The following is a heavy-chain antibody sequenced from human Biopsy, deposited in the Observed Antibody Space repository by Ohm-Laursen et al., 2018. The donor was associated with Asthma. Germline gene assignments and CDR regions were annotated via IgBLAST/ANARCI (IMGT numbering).Heavy chain of an antibody. CDR1: GFTFSSYG. V-gene: IGHV3-30*03. Sequence: SLRLSCTASGFTFSSYGMHWVRQAPGKGLEWVAVISYDGSNKYYADFVKGRFTISRDNSKNTLYLQMNSLRAEDTAVYYCASQSSGPDFWSGYYYFDYWGQGTLVTVSS. J-gene: IGHJ4*02. CDR2: ISYDGSNK. CDR3: ASQSSGPDFWSGYYYFDY. D-gene: IGHD3-3*01.